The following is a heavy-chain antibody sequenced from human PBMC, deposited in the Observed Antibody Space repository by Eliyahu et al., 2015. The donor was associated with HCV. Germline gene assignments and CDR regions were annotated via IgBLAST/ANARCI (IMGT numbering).Heavy chain of an antibody. CDR3: ARLVDSSGWYPLVRDLYYYGMDV. CDR1: GGSISSSSYY. V-gene: IGHV4-39*01. Sequence: QLQLQESGPGLVKPSETLSLTCTVSGGSISSSSYYWGWIRQPPGKGLEWIGSIYYSGSTYYNPSLKSRVTISVDTSKNQFSLKLSSVTAADTAVYYCARLVDSSGWYPLVRDLYYYGMDVWGQGTTVTVSS. D-gene: IGHD6-19*01. CDR2: IYYSGST. J-gene: IGHJ6*02.